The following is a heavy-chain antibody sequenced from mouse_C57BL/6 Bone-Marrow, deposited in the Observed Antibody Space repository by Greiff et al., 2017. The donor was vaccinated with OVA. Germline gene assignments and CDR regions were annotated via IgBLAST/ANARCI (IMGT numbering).Heavy chain of an antibody. V-gene: IGHV1-76*01. J-gene: IGHJ2*01. Sequence: QVQLQQSGAELVRPGASVKLSCKASGYTFTDYYINWVKQRPGQGLEWIARIYPGSGNTYYNEKFKGKATLTAEKSSSTAYMQLSSLTSEDSAVYFCAKGGYSPRYFDYWGQGTTLTVSS. CDR1: GYTFTDYY. D-gene: IGHD2-12*01. CDR3: AKGGYSPRYFDY. CDR2: IYPGSGNT.